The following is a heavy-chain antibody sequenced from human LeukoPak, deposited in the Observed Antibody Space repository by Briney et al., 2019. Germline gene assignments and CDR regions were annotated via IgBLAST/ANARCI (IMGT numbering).Heavy chain of an antibody. CDR3: ARGREIHGGSDTKLDDY. D-gene: IGHD3-10*01. CDR2: ISPRSGDT. J-gene: IGHJ4*02. CDR1: GYXFTDYY. V-gene: IGHV1-2*02. Sequence: GASVKVSCKSSGYXFTDYYMRWVRQAPGQGLEWMGWISPRSGDTSYAQKFQGRVTMTRDTSINTVDMDLSGLTSDDTAVFYCARGREIHGGSDTKLDDYWGQGTLVTVSS.